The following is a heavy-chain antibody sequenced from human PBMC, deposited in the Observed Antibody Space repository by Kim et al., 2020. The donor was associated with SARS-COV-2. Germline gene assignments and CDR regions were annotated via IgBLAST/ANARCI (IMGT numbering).Heavy chain of an antibody. CDR2: IIPILGIA. CDR1: GGTFSSYA. J-gene: IGHJ6*03. Sequence: SVKVSCKASGGTFSSYAISWVRQAPGQGLEWMGRIIPILGIANYAQKFQGRVTLTADKSTSTAYMELSSLRSEDTAVYYCARVRYSSSPYFYYYYMDVWGQGTTVTVSS. CDR3: ARVRYSSSPYFYYYYMDV. V-gene: IGHV1-69*04. D-gene: IGHD6-6*01.